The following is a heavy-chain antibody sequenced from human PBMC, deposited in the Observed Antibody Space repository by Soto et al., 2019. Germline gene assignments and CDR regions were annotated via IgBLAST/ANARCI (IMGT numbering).Heavy chain of an antibody. Sequence: GASLKVSCKASGYTCTSYGISWVRQAPGQGLEWMGWISAYNGNTNYAQKLQGRVTMTTDTSTSTAYMELRSLRSDDTAVYYCARAHYYGSGSSNWFDPWGQGTLVTV. D-gene: IGHD3-10*01. CDR1: GYTCTSYG. J-gene: IGHJ5*02. CDR2: ISAYNGNT. V-gene: IGHV1-18*01. CDR3: ARAHYYGSGSSNWFDP.